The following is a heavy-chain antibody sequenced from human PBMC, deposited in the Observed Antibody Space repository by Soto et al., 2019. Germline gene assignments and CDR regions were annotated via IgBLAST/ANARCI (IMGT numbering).Heavy chain of an antibody. Sequence: QVQLVQSGAEVKKPGASVKVSCKASGYTFTSYYMHWVRQAPGQGLEWMGIINPSGRSTSYAHKFQGRVTMTRETSTSRVYMELSSLRSEDTAVYYCARDYSSSRRYYFDYWGQGTLVTVSS. CDR3: ARDYSSSRRYYFDY. D-gene: IGHD6-13*01. CDR1: GYTFTSYY. CDR2: INPSGRST. J-gene: IGHJ4*02. V-gene: IGHV1-46*01.